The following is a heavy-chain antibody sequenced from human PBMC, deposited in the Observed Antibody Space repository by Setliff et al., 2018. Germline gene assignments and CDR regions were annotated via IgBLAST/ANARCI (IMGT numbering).Heavy chain of an antibody. D-gene: IGHD5-12*01. V-gene: IGHV1-69*06. CDR1: GGTFSSYD. CDR3: ARDPASSGYDTYYYYYYGMDV. J-gene: IGHJ6*02. Sequence: ASVKVSCKASGGTFSSYDISWVRQAPGQGLEWMGRIIPIFGTANYAQKFQGRVTITADKSTSTAYMELSRLRSEDTAVYYCARDPASSGYDTYYYYYYGMDVWGQGTTVTVSS. CDR2: IIPIFGTA.